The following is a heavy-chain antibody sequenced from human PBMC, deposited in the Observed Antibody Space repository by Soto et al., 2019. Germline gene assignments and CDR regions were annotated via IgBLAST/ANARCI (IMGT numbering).Heavy chain of an antibody. CDR2: ISAYNGNT. D-gene: IGHD1-26*01. CDR3: ARAPVGPYGGSSV. J-gene: IGHJ4*02. CDR1: GYTFTSYG. V-gene: IGHV1-18*01. Sequence: QVQLVQSGAEVKKPGASVKVSCKASGYTFTSYGISWVRQAPGQGLEWMGWISAYNGNTNYAQKLQGRATMTTATSTSTAYMELRSRRPDDTAVDYGARAPVGPYGGSSVWGQGTLVTVSS.